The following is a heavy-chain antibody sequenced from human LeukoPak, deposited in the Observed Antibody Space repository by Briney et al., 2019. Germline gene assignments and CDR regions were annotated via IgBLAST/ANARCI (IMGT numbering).Heavy chain of an antibody. CDR3: ARDPNYGSGSYYSDAFDI. D-gene: IGHD3-10*01. V-gene: IGHV3-7*01. CDR2: IKQDGSEK. J-gene: IGHJ3*02. Sequence: GGSLRLSCAASGFTFSSYWMSWVRQAPGKGLEWVANIKQDGSEKYYVDSVKGRFTISRDSAKNSLYLQMNSLRAEDTAVYYCARDPNYGSGSYYSDAFDIWGQGTMVTVSS. CDR1: GFTFSSYW.